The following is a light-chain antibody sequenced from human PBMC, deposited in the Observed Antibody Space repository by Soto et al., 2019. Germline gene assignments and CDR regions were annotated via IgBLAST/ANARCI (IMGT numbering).Light chain of an antibody. CDR3: QEYNDWPRYT. CDR2: GAS. J-gene: IGKJ2*01. CDR1: QSINTN. V-gene: IGKV3D-15*01. Sequence: VVMTQSPPTLSVSPGETATLSCRASQSINTNLAWYQQRPGQVPRLIIYGASTRFTGIPDRFSGSGSGTEFTLTISSLQSEDLAVYYCQEYNDWPRYTFSRGTKVDIK.